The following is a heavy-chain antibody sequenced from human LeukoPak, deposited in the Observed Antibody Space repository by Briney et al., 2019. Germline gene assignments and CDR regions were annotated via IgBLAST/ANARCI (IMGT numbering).Heavy chain of an antibody. CDR3: AIDSWELRGY. CDR1: GFSFSSYW. Sequence: PGGSLRLSCAAYGFSFSSYWMSWVRQAPGKGMEWVANIKQDGSERYYVDSVKGRFTISRDNAKNSQFLQMNSLRAEDTAVYYCAIDSWELRGYWGQGALVTVSS. CDR2: IKQDGSER. V-gene: IGHV3-7*01. D-gene: IGHD1-26*01. J-gene: IGHJ4*02.